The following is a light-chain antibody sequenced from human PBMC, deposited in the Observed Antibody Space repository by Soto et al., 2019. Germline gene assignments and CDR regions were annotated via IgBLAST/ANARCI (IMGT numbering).Light chain of an antibody. V-gene: IGKV3-15*01. CDR2: GAS. CDR1: QSVSSN. J-gene: IGKJ4*01. Sequence: EIVMTQSPATLSVSPGERATLSCRASQSVSSNLAWYQQKPGQAPRLLIYGASTRATGIPARFSGSGSGTDFTLTISRLEPEDFAVYYCQQYGYSATFGGGTKVDI. CDR3: QQYGYSAT.